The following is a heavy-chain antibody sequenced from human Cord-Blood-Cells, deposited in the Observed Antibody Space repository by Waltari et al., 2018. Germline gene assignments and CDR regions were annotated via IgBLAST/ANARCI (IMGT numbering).Heavy chain of an antibody. V-gene: IGHV4-31*03. CDR1: GGSISSGGYY. CDR3: ASPWSVAADAFDI. Sequence: QVQLQESGPGLVKPSQTLSLTCTVSGGSISSGGYYWSWIRQHPGKGLEWIGYIYYSGTTYYNPSLKSRVTISVDTSKNQFSLKLSSVTAADTAVYYCASPWSVAADAFDIWGQGTMVTVSS. J-gene: IGHJ3*02. CDR2: IYYSGTT. D-gene: IGHD2-15*01.